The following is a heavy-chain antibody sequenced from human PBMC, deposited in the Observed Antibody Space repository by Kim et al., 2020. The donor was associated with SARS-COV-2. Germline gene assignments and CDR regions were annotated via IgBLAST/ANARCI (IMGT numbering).Heavy chain of an antibody. V-gene: IGHV4-59*01. Sequence: SETLSLTCTVSGGSISSYYWSWIRQPPGKGLEWIGYIYYSGSTNYNPSLKSRVTISVDTSKNQFSLKLSSVTAADTAVYYCARASRYYDFWSGLGASDAFDIWGQGTMVTVSS. J-gene: IGHJ3*02. D-gene: IGHD3-3*01. CDR3: ARASRYYDFWSGLGASDAFDI. CDR1: GGSISSYY. CDR2: IYYSGST.